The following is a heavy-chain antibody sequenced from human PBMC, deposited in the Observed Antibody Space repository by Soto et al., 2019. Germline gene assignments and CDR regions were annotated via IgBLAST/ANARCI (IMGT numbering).Heavy chain of an antibody. Sequence: ASVKVSCKASGYTFTTYDISWVRQAPGQGLEWMGRISTYNGNTNYPQNLQGRLTMTTDTSTSTAYMELRSLRSDDTAVYYCARAVKWELPERCYFDSWGQGTLVTVSS. CDR1: GYTFTTYD. CDR3: ARAVKWELPERCYFDS. D-gene: IGHD1-26*01. J-gene: IGHJ4*02. CDR2: ISTYNGNT. V-gene: IGHV1-18*01.